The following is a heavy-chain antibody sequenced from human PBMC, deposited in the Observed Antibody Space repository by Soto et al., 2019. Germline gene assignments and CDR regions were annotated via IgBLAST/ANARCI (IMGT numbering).Heavy chain of an antibody. D-gene: IGHD3-10*01. V-gene: IGHV4-59*01. CDR1: GGSISSYY. CDR3: ARYGSGSSVWFDP. J-gene: IGHJ5*02. CDR2: IYYSGST. Sequence: QVQLQESGPGLVKPSETLSLTCTVSGGSISSYYWSWIRQPPGKGLEWIGYIYYSGSTNYHPSLKSRVTISVDPSKNQFSLKLSCVTAADTAVYYCARYGSGSSVWFDPWGQGTLVTVSS.